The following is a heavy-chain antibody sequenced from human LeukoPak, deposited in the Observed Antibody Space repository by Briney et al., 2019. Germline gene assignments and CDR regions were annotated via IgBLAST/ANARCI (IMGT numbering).Heavy chain of an antibody. CDR2: IYPDDSDP. V-gene: IGHV5-51*01. CDR3: ARPNITSYYDSRGYDAFDV. Sequence: GESLKISCQGFGYTFSNYWIAWVRQMPGKGPEWKGIIYPDDSDPIYSPSFQGQVTISADKSVSIAYLQWSSLKASDTAMYYCARPNITSYYDSRGYDAFDVWGQGTMVIVSS. J-gene: IGHJ3*01. CDR1: GYTFSNYW. D-gene: IGHD3-22*01.